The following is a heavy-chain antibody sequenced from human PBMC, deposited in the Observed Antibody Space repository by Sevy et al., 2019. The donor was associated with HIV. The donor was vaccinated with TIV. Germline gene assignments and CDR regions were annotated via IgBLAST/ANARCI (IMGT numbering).Heavy chain of an antibody. CDR2: ISTSGGYT. CDR3: AKETPGGFN. D-gene: IGHD2-8*02. J-gene: IGHJ4*02. CDR1: GFTFISSV. V-gene: IGHV3-23*01. Sequence: GWSLRLSCAASGFTFISSVISWVRQAPGKGLEWVSTISTSGGYTYYADSVKGRFTISRDNAKNTVWLEMNTLGADDTALYYCAKETPGGFNWGQGTLVTVSS.